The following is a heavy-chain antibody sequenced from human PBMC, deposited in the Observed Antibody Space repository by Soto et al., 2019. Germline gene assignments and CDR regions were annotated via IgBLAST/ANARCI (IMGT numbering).Heavy chain of an antibody. J-gene: IGHJ4*02. V-gene: IGHV1-2*02. D-gene: IGHD3-22*01. CDR3: ARDYGDYYDSSGYYAMLFDS. Sequence: ASVKVSCKASGYTFTGYYMHWVRQAPGQGLEWMGWINPNSGGTNYAQKFQGRVTMTRDTSISTAYMELSRLRSDDTAVYYCARDYGDYYDSSGYYAMLFDSWGQGTLVTVSS. CDR1: GYTFTGYY. CDR2: INPNSGGT.